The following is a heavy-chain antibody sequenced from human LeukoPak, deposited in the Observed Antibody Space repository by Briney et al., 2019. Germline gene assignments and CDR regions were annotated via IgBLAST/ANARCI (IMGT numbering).Heavy chain of an antibody. J-gene: IGHJ6*02. CDR3: ARWNYYGSGRDYYYGMDV. V-gene: IGHV1-18*01. D-gene: IGHD3-10*01. CDR2: VSAYSGNT. CDR1: GYTFNYYG. Sequence: GASVKVSCKASGYTFNYYGITWVRQAPGQGLEWMGWVSAYSGNTNYAQKFQGRVTMTADTFTTTAYMELRSPRYDDAAVYYCARWNYYGSGRDYYYGMDVWGQGTTVTVSS.